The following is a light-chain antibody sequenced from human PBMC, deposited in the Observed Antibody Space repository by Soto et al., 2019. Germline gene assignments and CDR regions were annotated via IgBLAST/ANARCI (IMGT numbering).Light chain of an antibody. J-gene: IGKJ1*01. CDR1: QSVSTN. CDR3: HQYDDWPPA. V-gene: IGKV3-15*01. Sequence: EIVVTQSPATLSVSPGERATLSCRASQSVSTNVAWYQQKPGQAPSLLIYGPSTRASGVPARFSGSGSGREGTITISSLQSEDCEVYDCHQYDDWPPAFGQGTKVDIK. CDR2: GPS.